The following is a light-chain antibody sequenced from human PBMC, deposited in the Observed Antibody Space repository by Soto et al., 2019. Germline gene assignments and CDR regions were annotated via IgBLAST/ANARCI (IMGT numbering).Light chain of an antibody. CDR1: QSLLHSNGYNF. V-gene: IGKV2-28*01. CDR3: MQALQTPRT. Sequence: DIVMTQSPLSLPVTPGEAASISCRSSQSLLHSNGYNFLDWYLQKPGQSPQLLIFLGSNRASGVPDRFSGSGSGTDFTLKISRVEAEDVGTYYGMQALQTPRTFGGGTKVEIK. J-gene: IGKJ4*01. CDR2: LGS.